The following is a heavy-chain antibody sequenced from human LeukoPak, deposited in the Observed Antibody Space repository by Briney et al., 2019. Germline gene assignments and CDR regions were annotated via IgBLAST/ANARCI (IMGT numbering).Heavy chain of an antibody. J-gene: IGHJ3*02. D-gene: IGHD3-3*01. CDR1: GFTFTSSA. CDR2: IVVGSGNT. CDR3: AADPHRPYYDFWSGTASNDAFDI. Sequence: GASVKVSCKASGFTFTSSAVQWVRQARGQRLEWIGWIVVGSGNTNYAQKFQERVTITRDMSTSTAYMELSSLRSEDTAVYYCAADPHRPYYDFWSGTASNDAFDIWGQGTMVTVSS. V-gene: IGHV1-58*01.